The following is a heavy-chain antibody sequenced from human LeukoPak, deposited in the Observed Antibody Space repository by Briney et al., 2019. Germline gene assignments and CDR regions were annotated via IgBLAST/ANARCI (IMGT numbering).Heavy chain of an antibody. CDR1: GYSITSGYY. D-gene: IGHD3/OR15-3a*01. CDR3: ARQTGSGLFILP. V-gene: IGHV4-38-2*02. Sequence: PSETLSLTCTVSGYSITSGYYWGWIRQPPGKGLEWIGSIYHSGSTYYNASLKSQVSISIDTSKNQFSLRLTSVTAADTAVYYCARQTGSGLFILPGGQGTLVTVSS. J-gene: IGHJ4*02. CDR2: IYHSGST.